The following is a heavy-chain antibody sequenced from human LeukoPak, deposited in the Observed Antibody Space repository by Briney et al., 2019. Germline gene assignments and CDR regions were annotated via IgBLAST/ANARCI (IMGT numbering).Heavy chain of an antibody. V-gene: IGHV3-23*01. CDR2: ISASGGNT. D-gene: IGHD5-24*01. J-gene: IGHJ4*02. Sequence: GGSLRLSCAASGFTLNTYAMNWVRQAPGKGLEWVSVISASGGNTYYADSVKGRFTISRDNSKNTLYLQMNSLRAEDTALYYCAKGGYNLLWGQGTLVTVSS. CDR3: AKGGYNLL. CDR1: GFTLNTYA.